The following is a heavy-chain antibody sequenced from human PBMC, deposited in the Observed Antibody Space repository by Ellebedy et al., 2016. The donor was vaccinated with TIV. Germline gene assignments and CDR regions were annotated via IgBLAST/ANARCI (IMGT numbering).Heavy chain of an antibody. V-gene: IGHV1-3*01. Sequence: AASVKVSCKASGYTFTKFPMHWLRQAPGQRLEWMGWTNADNGDTKYSQNFQGRVTFLRDTSASTAYMELSSLRSEDTAIYYCSRDLGSTSWYGDAFDVWGQGTMFTVSS. CDR1: GYTFTKFP. CDR2: TNADNGDT. D-gene: IGHD6-13*01. J-gene: IGHJ3*01. CDR3: SRDLGSTSWYGDAFDV.